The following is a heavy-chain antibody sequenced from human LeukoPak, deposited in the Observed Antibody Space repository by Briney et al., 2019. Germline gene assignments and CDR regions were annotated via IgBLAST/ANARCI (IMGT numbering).Heavy chain of an antibody. CDR1: GGSISSGDYY. D-gene: IGHD1-26*01. V-gene: IGHV4-30-4*01. Sequence: SETLSLTCTVSGGSISSGDYYWSWIRQPPGKGLEWLGYIYYSGSTYYNPSLKSRVTISVDTSKNQFSLKLSSVTAADTAVYYCARGSFIVGATIIDYWGQGTLVTVSS. CDR2: IYYSGST. J-gene: IGHJ4*02. CDR3: ARGSFIVGATIIDY.